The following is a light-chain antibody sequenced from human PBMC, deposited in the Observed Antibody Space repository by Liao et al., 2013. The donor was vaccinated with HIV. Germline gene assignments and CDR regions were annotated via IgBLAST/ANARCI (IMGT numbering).Light chain of an antibody. CDR3: QAWDSSILYV. J-gene: IGLJ1*01. CDR1: KLGDKY. Sequence: SYDLTQPPSVSVSPGQTASITCSGDKLGDKYTCWYQQKPGQAPVLVIYYDNNRPSGIPARLSGANSGNTATLTISGTQAMDEADYYCQAWDSSILYVFGTGTKVTVL. V-gene: IGLV3-1*01. CDR2: YDN.